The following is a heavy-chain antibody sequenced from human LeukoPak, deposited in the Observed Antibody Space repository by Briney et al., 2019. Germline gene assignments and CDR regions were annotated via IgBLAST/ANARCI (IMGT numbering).Heavy chain of an antibody. D-gene: IGHD3-10*01. CDR1: GGSISSGDYY. Sequence: PSETLSLTCTVSGGSISSGDYYWRWIRQPPGKGLEWIGYIYYSGSTYYNPSLKSRVTISVDTSKNQFPLKLSSVTAADTAVYYCARGGSGSFFFDYWGQGTLVTVSS. CDR3: ARGGSGSFFFDY. CDR2: IYYSGST. V-gene: IGHV4-30-4*01. J-gene: IGHJ4*02.